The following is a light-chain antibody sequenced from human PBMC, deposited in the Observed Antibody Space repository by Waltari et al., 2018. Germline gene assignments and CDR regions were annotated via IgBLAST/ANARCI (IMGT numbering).Light chain of an antibody. V-gene: IGKV1-5*03. J-gene: IGKJ1*01. Sequence: DIQMTQSHSTLSASVGDRVTITCRASQSISSWLAWYQQNPGKAPKLLIYKASSLESGVPSRFSGSGSGTEFTLTISSLQPDDFATYYCQQYNSYSTFGQGTKVEI. CDR3: QQYNSYST. CDR1: QSISSW. CDR2: KAS.